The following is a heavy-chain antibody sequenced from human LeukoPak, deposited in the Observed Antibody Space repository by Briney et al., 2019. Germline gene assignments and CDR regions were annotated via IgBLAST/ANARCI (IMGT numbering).Heavy chain of an antibody. CDR1: GYTFTSYY. J-gene: IGHJ4*02. Sequence: ASVKVSCKASGYTFTSYYMHWVRQAPGQGLEWMGIINPSGGSTSYAQKFQGRVTMTRDMSTNTVYMELSSLTSEDTAVYYCARVDSTSPHELDYWGQGTLVTVSS. D-gene: IGHD6-6*01. V-gene: IGHV1-46*01. CDR3: ARVDSTSPHELDY. CDR2: INPSGGST.